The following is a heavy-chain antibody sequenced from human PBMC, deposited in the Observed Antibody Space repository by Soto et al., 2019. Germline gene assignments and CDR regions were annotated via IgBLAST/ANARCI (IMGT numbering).Heavy chain of an antibody. V-gene: IGHV4-28*01. CDR2: IYYSGST. CDR3: ARFSALTYYYDSSGYWYYFDY. J-gene: IGHJ4*02. Sequence: SETLSLTCAVSGYSISSSNWWGWIRQPPGKGLEWIGYIYYSGSTYYNPSLKSRVTISVDTSKNQFSLKLSSVTAADTAVYYCARFSALTYYYDSSGYWYYFDYWGQGTLVTVSS. D-gene: IGHD3-22*01. CDR1: GYSISSSNW.